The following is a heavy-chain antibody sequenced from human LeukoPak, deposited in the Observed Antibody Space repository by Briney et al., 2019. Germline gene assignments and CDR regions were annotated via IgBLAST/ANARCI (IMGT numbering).Heavy chain of an antibody. D-gene: IGHD5-12*01. CDR2: ISGSGGST. CDR1: GFTFSSYA. J-gene: IGHJ4*02. Sequence: GGSLRLSCAASGFTFSSYAMSWVRQAPGKGLEWVSAISGSGGSTYYADSVKGRFTISRDNSKNTLYLQMNSLRAEDTAVYYCASWLRLGSKSVTADYWGQGALVTVSS. CDR3: ASWLRLGSKSVTADY. V-gene: IGHV3-23*01.